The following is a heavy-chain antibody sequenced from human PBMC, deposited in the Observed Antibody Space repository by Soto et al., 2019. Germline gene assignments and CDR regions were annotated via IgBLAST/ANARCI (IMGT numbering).Heavy chain of an antibody. CDR3: AREAGYCSRTSCYRRAFDT. J-gene: IGHJ3*02. D-gene: IGHD2-2*01. V-gene: IGHV3-74*03. Sequence: EVQLVESGGDLVQPGGSLRLSCGASGFTFSGHWMHWVRQVPGKGREWVSRINTDGGSSAYADSVKGRFTISRDNAKNTLYLQMKGLRAEDTAVYYCAREAGYCSRTSCYRRAFDTWGQGTTVTVSS. CDR1: GFTFSGHW. CDR2: INTDGGSS.